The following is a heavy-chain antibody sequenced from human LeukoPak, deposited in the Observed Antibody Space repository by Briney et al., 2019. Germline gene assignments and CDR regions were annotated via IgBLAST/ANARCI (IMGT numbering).Heavy chain of an antibody. D-gene: IGHD3-3*01. CDR1: GGSISSGSYY. Sequence: PSETLSLTCTVSGGSISSGSYYWSWIRLPAGKGLEWIGRIYTSGSTNYNPSLKSRVTISVDTSKNQFSLKLSSVTAADTAVYYCARARTYSSLLEWFDYWGQGTLVTVSS. J-gene: IGHJ4*02. CDR3: ARARTYSSLLEWFDY. CDR2: IYTSGST. V-gene: IGHV4-61*02.